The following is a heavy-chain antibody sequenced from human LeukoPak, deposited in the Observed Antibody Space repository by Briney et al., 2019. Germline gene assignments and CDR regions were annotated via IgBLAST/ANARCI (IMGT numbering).Heavy chain of an antibody. V-gene: IGHV1-2*02. CDR3: ARGRRDVFDI. J-gene: IGHJ3*02. CDR2: INPNSGGT. Sequence: GASVKVSCKASGYTFTGYYIHWVRQAPGQGLEWMGWINPNSGGTNYAQKFQGRVTMTRDTSISTAYMELTSLKPEDTAVYYCARGRRDVFDIWGQGTTVTVS. CDR1: GYTFTGYY.